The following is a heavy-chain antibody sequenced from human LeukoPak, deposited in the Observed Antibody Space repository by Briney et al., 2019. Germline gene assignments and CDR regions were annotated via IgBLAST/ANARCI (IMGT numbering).Heavy chain of an antibody. CDR2: INPITGGT. D-gene: IGHD1-14*01. CDR3: ARGHFPGKDY. V-gene: IGHV1-2*02. J-gene: IGHJ4*02. CDR1: GYTLTDYY. Sequence: ASVKVSCEASGYTLTDYYMHWVRQAPGQGLEWMGWINPITGGTNYAQNFQGRVTMTRGTSISTAYMELSRLRSDDTAVYYCARGHFPGKDYWGQGTLVTVSS.